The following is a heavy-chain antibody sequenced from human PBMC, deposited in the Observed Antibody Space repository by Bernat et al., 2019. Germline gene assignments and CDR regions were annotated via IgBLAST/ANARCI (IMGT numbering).Heavy chain of an antibody. D-gene: IGHD6-19*01. CDR1: GFTFSNAR. CDR3: APCPWGRAWSYQYYMDV. J-gene: IGHJ6*03. V-gene: IGHV3-15*01. Sequence: EVQLVESGGDLVKPGGSLRLSCAASGFTFSNARMTWVRQAPGKGLEWVGRIKSKTDGGTTDYAAPVKGRFTISRDDSTNMLYLQTNSLKTEDTAVYYCAPCPWGRAWSYQYYMDVWGKGTTVTVSS. CDR2: IKSKTDGGTT.